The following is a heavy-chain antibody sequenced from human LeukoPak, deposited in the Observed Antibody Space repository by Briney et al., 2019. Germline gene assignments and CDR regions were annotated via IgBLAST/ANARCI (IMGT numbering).Heavy chain of an antibody. CDR3: ARGPYKYDGSGAFDI. CDR2: IYTSGST. J-gene: IGHJ3*02. Sequence: SETLSLTCTVSGGSISSGSYYWSWIRQPAGKGLEWIGRIYTSGSTNYNPSLKSRVTISVDTSKNQFSLKLTSVTAADTAVYYCARGPYKYDGSGAFDIWGQGTKVTVSS. D-gene: IGHD3-22*01. V-gene: IGHV4-61*02. CDR1: GGSISSGSYY.